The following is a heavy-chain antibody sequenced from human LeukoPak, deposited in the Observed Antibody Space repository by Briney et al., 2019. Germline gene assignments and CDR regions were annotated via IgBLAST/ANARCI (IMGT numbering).Heavy chain of an antibody. D-gene: IGHD3-16*01. CDR1: GFTFSSYS. CDR3: ARSPGRNLLGY. J-gene: IGHJ4*02. Sequence: GGSLRLSCAASGFTFSSYSMNWVRQAPGKGLEWVSSISSSSSYIYYADSVKGRFIISRDNTKNSLYLQMNSLRAEDTAVYYCARSPGRNLLGYGGQGTLVTVSS. V-gene: IGHV3-21*06. CDR2: ISSSSSYI.